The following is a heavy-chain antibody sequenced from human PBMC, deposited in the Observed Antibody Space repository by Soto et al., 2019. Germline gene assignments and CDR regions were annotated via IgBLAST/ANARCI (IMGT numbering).Heavy chain of an antibody. Sequence: QVQLVESGGGVVQPGTSLRLSCVGSGFTFRSFVIHWVRQAPGKGLEWVALTSYDGSNTYYDDSVKGRFTISRDNSRNTVDLQMDSRRLEDTALYFCARWGTTGGLDVWGQGTLVSVSS. CDR3: ARWGTTGGLDV. J-gene: IGHJ4*02. CDR1: GFTFRSFV. D-gene: IGHD3-16*01. V-gene: IGHV3-30*19. CDR2: TSYDGSNT.